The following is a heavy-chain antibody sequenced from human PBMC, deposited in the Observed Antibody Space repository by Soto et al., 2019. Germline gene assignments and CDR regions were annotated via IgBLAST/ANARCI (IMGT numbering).Heavy chain of an antibody. Sequence: GGSLRLSCAASGFTFSSYAMHWVRQAPGKGLEWVAVISYDGSNKYYADSVKGRFTISRDNSKNTLYLQMNSLRAEDTAVYYCARVAVEQWLEDYYYYYYGMDVWGQGTTVTVSS. CDR3: ARVAVEQWLEDYYYYYYGMDV. CDR2: ISYDGSNK. D-gene: IGHD6-19*01. V-gene: IGHV3-30-3*01. J-gene: IGHJ6*02. CDR1: GFTFSSYA.